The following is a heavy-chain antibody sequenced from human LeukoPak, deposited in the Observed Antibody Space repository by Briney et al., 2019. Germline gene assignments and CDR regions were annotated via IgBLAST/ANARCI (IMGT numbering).Heavy chain of an antibody. J-gene: IGHJ4*02. CDR2: INPNSGGT. CDR1: GYTFTGYY. D-gene: IGHD3-22*01. CDR3: ASGPNYYDSSGYYNDY. Sequence: GASVKVSCKASGYTFTGYYMHWVRQALGQGLEWMGWINPNSGGTNYAQKFQGRVTMTRDTSISTAYMELSRLRSDDTAVYYCASGPNYYDSSGYYNDYWGQGTLVTVSS. V-gene: IGHV1-2*02.